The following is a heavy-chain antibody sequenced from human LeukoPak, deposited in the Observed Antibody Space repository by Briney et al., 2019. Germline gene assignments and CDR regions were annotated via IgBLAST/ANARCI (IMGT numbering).Heavy chain of an antibody. CDR1: GFTVSSNY. J-gene: IGHJ6*03. Sequence: PGGSPRLSCAASGFTVSSNYMSWVRQAPGKGLEWVSVIYSGGSTYYADSVKGRFTISRDNSKNTLYLQMSSLRAEDTAVYYCARERPGMDYMDVWGKGTTVTVSS. CDR3: ARERPGMDYMDV. CDR2: IYSGGST. V-gene: IGHV3-53*01.